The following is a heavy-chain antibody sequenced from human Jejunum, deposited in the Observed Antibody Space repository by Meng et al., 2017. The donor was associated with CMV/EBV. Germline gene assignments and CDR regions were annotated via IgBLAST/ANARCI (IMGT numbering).Heavy chain of an antibody. CDR1: ADKFSDTD. J-gene: IGHJ5*02. CDR3: ARKRTVGVGVWFGT. D-gene: IGHD2-21*01. CDR2: MNPRFGTA. V-gene: IGHV1-8*03. Sequence: KVPADKFSDTDINWVRQATGQELEWIGWMNPRFGTAGYAQKFQGRLTITRDTSRSTIYMELTGLTSDDTAVYYCARKRTVGVGVWFGTWGQGTLVTVSS.